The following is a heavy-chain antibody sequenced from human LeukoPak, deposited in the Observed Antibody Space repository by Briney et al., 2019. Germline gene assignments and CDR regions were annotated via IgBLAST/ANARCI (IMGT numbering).Heavy chain of an antibody. Sequence: GASVTVSCKASGYTFTSYYMHWVRQAPGQGLEWMGIINPSGGSTSYAQKFQGRVTMTRDTSTSTVYMELSSLRSEDTAVYYCARDLGQWLVEDWFDPWGQGTLVTVSS. CDR2: INPSGGST. CDR3: ARDLGQWLVEDWFDP. V-gene: IGHV1-46*01. CDR1: GYTFTSYY. D-gene: IGHD6-19*01. J-gene: IGHJ5*02.